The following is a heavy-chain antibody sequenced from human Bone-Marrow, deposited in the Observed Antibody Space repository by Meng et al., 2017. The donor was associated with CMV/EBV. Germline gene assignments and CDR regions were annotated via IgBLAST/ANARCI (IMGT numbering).Heavy chain of an antibody. D-gene: IGHD2-2*01. V-gene: IGHV1-2*02. Sequence: ASVKVSCKASGYTFTGYYMHWVRQAPGQGLEWMGWINPNSGGTNYAQKFQGRVTMTRDTSISTACMELSRLRSDDTAVYYCARCEVGVVVPAAPLRPWGQGTLVTVSS. CDR3: ARCEVGVVVPAAPLRP. CDR2: INPNSGGT. J-gene: IGHJ5*02. CDR1: GYTFTGYY.